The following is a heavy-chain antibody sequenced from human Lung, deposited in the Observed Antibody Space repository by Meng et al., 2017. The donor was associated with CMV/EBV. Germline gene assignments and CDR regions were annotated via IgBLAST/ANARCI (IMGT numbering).Heavy chain of an antibody. V-gene: IGHV2-70*20. CDR2: IDWDDDK. CDR3: ARTVGRELHFDY. D-gene: IGHD1-26*01. J-gene: IGHJ4*02. CDR1: GFSLSTSGMC. Sequence: GPXLVXPTQTLTLTCTFSGFSLSTSGMCVSWVRQPPGKALEWLALIDWDDDKYYSTSLKTRLTISKDTSKNQVVLTMTNMNPVDTATYYCARTVGRELHFDYWGQGXLVTVSS.